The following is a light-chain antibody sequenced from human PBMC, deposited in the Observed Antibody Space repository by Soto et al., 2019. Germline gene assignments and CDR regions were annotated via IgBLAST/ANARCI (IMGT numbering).Light chain of an antibody. V-gene: IGKV3-20*01. J-gene: IGKJ1*01. CDR2: GAS. Sequence: EIVLTQSPGTLSLSPGARATLSGRASQSVSSSYLAWYQQKPGQAPGLLIYGASSRATGIPDRFSGSGSGTDFTLTISRLEPEDFAVYYCQQYGRSPWTFGQGTKVDIK. CDR1: QSVSSSY. CDR3: QQYGRSPWT.